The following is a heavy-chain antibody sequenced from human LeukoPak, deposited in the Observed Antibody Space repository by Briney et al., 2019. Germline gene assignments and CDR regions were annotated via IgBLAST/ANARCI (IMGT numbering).Heavy chain of an antibody. CDR2: ISGGGDTT. J-gene: IGHJ4*02. CDR1: GFTFSSYA. V-gene: IGHV3-23*01. Sequence: PGGSLRLSCAASGFTFSSYAMSWVRQAPGKGLEWVSGISGGGDTTYTADPVKGRFTISRDNSKSTLYLQMNSLTAEDTAVYYCAGISYSGTWPVGYWGQGTLVTVTA. CDR3: AGISYSGTWPVGY. D-gene: IGHD6-6*01.